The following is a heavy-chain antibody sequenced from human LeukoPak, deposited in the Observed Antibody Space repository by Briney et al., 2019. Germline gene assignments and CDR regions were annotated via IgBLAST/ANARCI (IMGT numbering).Heavy chain of an antibody. CDR2: IKQDGSEK. D-gene: IGHD2-15*01. V-gene: IGHV3-7*01. CDR3: ARRSGYYYYGMDV. Sequence: GGSLRLSCAAPRFTFSSYWMSWVRHAPGKGLEWVSNIKQDGSEKYYVDSVKGRFTISRDNAKNSLYLQMNSLRAEDTAVYYCARRSGYYYYGMDVWGQGTTVTVSS. CDR1: RFTFSSYW. J-gene: IGHJ6*02.